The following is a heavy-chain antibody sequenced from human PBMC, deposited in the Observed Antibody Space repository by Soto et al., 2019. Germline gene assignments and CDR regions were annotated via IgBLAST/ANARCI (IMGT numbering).Heavy chain of an antibody. CDR3: ASCYGDYEFPCEY. Sequence: GGSLRLSCAGSGFTFTDYSMIWARQAPGKGLEWISYMSSTSNIAYYVDSVNGRFTTSRDNDKNSLYLQMNSLRDEDTAVYYCASCYGDYEFPCEYWGQGTLVTVSS. CDR1: GFTFTDYS. CDR2: MSSTSNIA. J-gene: IGHJ4*01. V-gene: IGHV3-48*02. D-gene: IGHD4-17*01.